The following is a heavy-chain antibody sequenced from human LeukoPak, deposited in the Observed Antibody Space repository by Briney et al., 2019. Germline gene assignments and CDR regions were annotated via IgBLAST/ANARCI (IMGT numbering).Heavy chain of an antibody. D-gene: IGHD2-15*01. CDR3: ARDPPSAVVASYYYGMDV. CDR1: GYTFTSYY. CDR2: INPSGGST. V-gene: IGHV1-46*01. Sequence: ASVKVSRKASGYTFTSYYMHWVRQAPGQGLEWMGIINPSGGSTSYAQKFQGRVTMTRDTSTSTVYMELSSLRSEDTAVYYCARDPPSAVVASYYYGMDVWGQGTTVTVSS. J-gene: IGHJ6*02.